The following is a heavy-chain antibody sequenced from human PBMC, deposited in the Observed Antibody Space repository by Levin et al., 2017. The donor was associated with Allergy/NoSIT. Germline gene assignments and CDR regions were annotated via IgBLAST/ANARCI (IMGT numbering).Heavy chain of an antibody. Sequence: ASVKVSCKASGYRFNTYGFAWVRQAPGKGLEWLGWISPYNGNTNYAPKVQDRLTLTTDTSTGTVFMELRSLRSDDTAIYYCAGGMIKGWFDYWGQGTLVTVSS. J-gene: IGHJ4*02. CDR3: AGGMIKGWFDY. D-gene: IGHD3-22*01. CDR2: ISPYNGNT. V-gene: IGHV1-18*01. CDR1: GYRFNTYG.